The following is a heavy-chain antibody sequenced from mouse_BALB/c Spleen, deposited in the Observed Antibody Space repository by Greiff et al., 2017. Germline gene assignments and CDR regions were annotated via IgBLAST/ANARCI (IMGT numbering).Heavy chain of an antibody. Sequence: DVMLVESGGGLVKPGGSLKLSCAASGFTFSSYTMSWVRQTPEKRLEWVATISSGGGNTYYPDSVKGRFTISRDNAKNNLYLQMSSLRSEDTALYYCAREYYGSSPAWFAYWGQGTLVTVSA. CDR3: AREYYGSSPAWFAY. CDR1: GFTFSSYT. V-gene: IGHV5-9*03. D-gene: IGHD1-1*01. J-gene: IGHJ3*01. CDR2: ISSGGGNT.